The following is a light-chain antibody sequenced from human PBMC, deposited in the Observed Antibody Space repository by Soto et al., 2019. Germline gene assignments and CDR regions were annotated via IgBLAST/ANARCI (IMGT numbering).Light chain of an antibody. V-gene: IGLV2-14*01. CDR2: EVS. J-gene: IGLJ2*01. CDR3: ISYTGSSTLV. CDR1: SSDVGRYNY. Sequence: QSALTQPASVSGSPGQSITISCTGASSDVGRYNYVSWYQQHPGKAPKLMIYEVSNRPSGVSNRFSGSKSGNTASLTISGLQAGDEADYYCISYTGSSTLVFGGGTKVTVL.